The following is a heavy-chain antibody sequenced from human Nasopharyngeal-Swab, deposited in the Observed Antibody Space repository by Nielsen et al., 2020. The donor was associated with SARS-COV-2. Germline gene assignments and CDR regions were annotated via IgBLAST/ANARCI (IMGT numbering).Heavy chain of an antibody. V-gene: IGHV1-2*06. CDR1: GYTFTGSY. CDR2: INPNSGRT. CDR3: ARDSTSVAGPGAAHYGMDV. Sequence: ASEKVSCKASGYTFTGSYMHWVRPAPGPGVEWMGRINPNSGRTNYAHKFQGRVTMTRDTSINTAYMELSSLRSDDTAVYYCARDSTSVAGPGAAHYGMDVWGQGTTVTVSS. J-gene: IGHJ6*02. D-gene: IGHD6-19*01.